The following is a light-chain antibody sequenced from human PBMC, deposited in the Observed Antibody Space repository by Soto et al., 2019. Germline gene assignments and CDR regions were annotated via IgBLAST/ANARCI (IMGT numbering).Light chain of an antibody. CDR3: QHYYNWPPKT. CDR2: DAS. CDR1: KSSISY. Sequence: IVLTQSPANLTLSPGKLATPSGSASKSSISYLFCYQQKTGQAPRLLIYDASNRSTGIPARFSGSGSATDLSPPISSRQHADFAVYYCQHYYNWPPKTFGQGTKVDIK. V-gene: IGKV3-11*01. J-gene: IGKJ1*01.